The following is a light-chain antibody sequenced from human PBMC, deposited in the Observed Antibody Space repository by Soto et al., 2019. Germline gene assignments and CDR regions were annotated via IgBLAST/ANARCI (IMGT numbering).Light chain of an antibody. J-gene: IGLJ1*01. V-gene: IGLV2-14*01. Sequence: QSVLTQPASVSGSPGQSITISCTGTSSDVGDYNYVSWYQQHPGKAPKLMLYDVSNRPSGISNRFSGSKSGNTAPLTISGLQAEDEDDYYCSSYTSSSTLFGTGTKLTVL. CDR3: SSYTSSSTL. CDR1: SSDVGDYNY. CDR2: DVS.